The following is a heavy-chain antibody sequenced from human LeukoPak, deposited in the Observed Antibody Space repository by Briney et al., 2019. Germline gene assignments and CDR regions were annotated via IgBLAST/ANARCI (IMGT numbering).Heavy chain of an antibody. Sequence: PSETLSLTCTVSGGSISSYYWSWIRQPPGKGLEWIGYIYYSGSTNYNPSLKSRVNISVDTSKNQFSLKLSSVTAADTAVYYCARGAPYYYDSSGYLFDYWDQGTLVTVSS. V-gene: IGHV4-59*01. CDR1: GGSISSYY. CDR2: IYYSGST. J-gene: IGHJ4*02. CDR3: ARGAPYYYDSSGYLFDY. D-gene: IGHD3-22*01.